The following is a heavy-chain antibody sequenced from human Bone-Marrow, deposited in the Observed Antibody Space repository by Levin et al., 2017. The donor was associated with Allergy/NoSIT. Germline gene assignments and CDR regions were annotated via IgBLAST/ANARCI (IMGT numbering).Heavy chain of an antibody. J-gene: IGHJ4*02. CDR3: ARSFFYGLGSSSFYFDF. V-gene: IGHV4-39*07. D-gene: IGHD3-10*01. Sequence: SQTLSLTCSISGDSIGGGSHYWNWIRQTPGQGLEWIGAIFYSGTTYYSRSLESRVTISVDTSSNNQFSLRLSSLTAADTAVYYCARSFFYGLGSSSFYFDFWGQGALVTVSS. CDR2: IFYSGTT. CDR1: GDSIGGGSHY.